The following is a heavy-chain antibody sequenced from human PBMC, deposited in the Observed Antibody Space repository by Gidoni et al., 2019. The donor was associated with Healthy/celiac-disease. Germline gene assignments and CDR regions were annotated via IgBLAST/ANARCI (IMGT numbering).Heavy chain of an antibody. CDR1: GFTFDDYT. CDR3: AKDSSGWSVNYYYYGMDV. V-gene: IGHV3-43*01. Sequence: EVQLVESGGVVVQPGGSLRLSCAASGFTFDDYTMHWVRQAPGKGLEWVSLISWDGGSTYYADSVKGRFTISRDNSKNSLYLQMNSLRTEDTALYYCAKDSSGWSVNYYYYGMDVWGQGTTVTVSS. CDR2: ISWDGGST. D-gene: IGHD6-19*01. J-gene: IGHJ6*02.